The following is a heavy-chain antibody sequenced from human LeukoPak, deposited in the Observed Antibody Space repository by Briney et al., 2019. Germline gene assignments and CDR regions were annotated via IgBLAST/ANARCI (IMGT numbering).Heavy chain of an antibody. CDR3: ASDTSWYSSGWYRGYGVNWFDP. CDR2: IIPIFGTA. Sequence: SVKVSCKASGGTFSSYAISWVRQAPGQGLEWMGGIIPIFGTANYAQKFQGRVTITADESTSTAYMELSSLRSEDTAVYYCASDTSWYSSGWYRGYGVNWFDPWGQGTLATVSS. J-gene: IGHJ5*02. D-gene: IGHD6-19*01. V-gene: IGHV1-69*01. CDR1: GGTFSSYA.